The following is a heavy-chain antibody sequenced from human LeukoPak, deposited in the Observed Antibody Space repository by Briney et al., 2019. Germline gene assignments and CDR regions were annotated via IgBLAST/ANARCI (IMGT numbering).Heavy chain of an antibody. D-gene: IGHD1-14*01. J-gene: IGHJ4*02. CDR1: GFTFDNND. CDR3: VRQPDSARYGFDY. CDR2: ICPAGYT. Sequence: GGSLRLSCEVSGFTFDNNDMHWVRQTTGKGLEWVSAICPAGYTYYADSVRGRFTITRDNAKQSLYLQMNSLRVEDTAVYHCVRQPDSARYGFDYWGWGTQVTVSS. V-gene: IGHV3-13*01.